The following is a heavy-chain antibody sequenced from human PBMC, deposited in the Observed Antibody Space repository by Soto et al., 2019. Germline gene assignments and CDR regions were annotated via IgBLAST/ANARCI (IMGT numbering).Heavy chain of an antibody. J-gene: IGHJ4*02. Sequence: GGSLRLSCAASGFTFSSYAMHWVRQAPGKGLEWVAVISYDGSNKYYADSVKGRFTISRDNSKNTLYLQMNSLRAEDTAVYYCARDNKYSYGPFDYWGQGTLVTVSS. V-gene: IGHV3-30-3*01. D-gene: IGHD5-18*01. CDR1: GFTFSSYA. CDR2: ISYDGSNK. CDR3: ARDNKYSYGPFDY.